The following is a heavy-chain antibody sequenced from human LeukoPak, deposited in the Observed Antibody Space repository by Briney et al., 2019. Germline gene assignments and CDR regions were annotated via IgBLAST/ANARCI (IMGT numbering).Heavy chain of an antibody. J-gene: IGHJ4*02. CDR2: IYPGDSDT. Sequence: GESLKISCKGSGYSFTSYWIVWVRQMPGKGLEWMGIIYPGDSDTTFSPSFQGQVTISVDKSISTAYLQWNNLKASDTAMYYCARLSSGRATSSDYWGQGTLVTVSS. V-gene: IGHV5-51*01. D-gene: IGHD2-15*01. CDR3: ARLSSGRATSSDY. CDR1: GYSFTSYW.